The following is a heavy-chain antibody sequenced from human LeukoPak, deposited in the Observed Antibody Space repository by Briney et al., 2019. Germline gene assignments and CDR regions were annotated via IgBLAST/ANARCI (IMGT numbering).Heavy chain of an antibody. CDR1: GFTFSSYS. J-gene: IGHJ4*02. CDR2: ISSSSSYI. V-gene: IGHV3-21*01. CDR3: ASYSNYGGPFDY. Sequence: GGSLRLSCAASGFTFSSYSMNWVRKAPGKGLERVSSISSSSSYIYYADSVKGRFTISRDNAKNSLYLQMNSLRAEDTAVYYCASYSNYGGPFDYWGQGTLVTVSS. D-gene: IGHD4-11*01.